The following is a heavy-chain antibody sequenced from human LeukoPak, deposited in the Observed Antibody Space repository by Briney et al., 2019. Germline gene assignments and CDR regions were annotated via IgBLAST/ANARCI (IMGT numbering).Heavy chain of an antibody. Sequence: GGSLRLSRAASGFPFGDYYMTWIRQAPGKGLEWISYISRSGDTLYYADSVEGRFTISRDNAKNSLFLQMNSLRADDTAVYYCAREVVIFPDYYYYGMDVWGQGTTVTVSS. V-gene: IGHV3-11*01. D-gene: IGHD2/OR15-2a*01. CDR2: ISRSGDTL. CDR3: AREVVIFPDYYYYGMDV. J-gene: IGHJ6*02. CDR1: GFPFGDYY.